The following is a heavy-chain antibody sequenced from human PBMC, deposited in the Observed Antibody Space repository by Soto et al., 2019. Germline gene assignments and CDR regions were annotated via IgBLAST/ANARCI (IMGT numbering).Heavy chain of an antibody. CDR1: GDSSSSGYD. J-gene: IGHJ6*01. CDR3: ASCPIDYYYGMDV. Sequence: SQTLPLTCAVSGDSSSSGYDWGWIRQPPGKGLEWIGSIYPSGSTYYNPSLKSRVTISVDTSKNQFSLRLSSVTAADTAVYYCASCPIDYYYGMDVWAQGTTVTVSS. V-gene: IGHV4-38-2*01. CDR2: IYPSGST.